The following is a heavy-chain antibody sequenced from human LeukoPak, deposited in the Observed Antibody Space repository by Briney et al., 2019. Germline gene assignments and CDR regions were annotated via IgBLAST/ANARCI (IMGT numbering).Heavy chain of an antibody. D-gene: IGHD3-22*01. Sequence: ASVKVSCKASGGTFSSYAISWVRQAPGQGLEWMGRIIPIFGTANYAQKFQGRVTITTDESTSTAYMGLSSLRSEDTAVYYCARYYYDSSGYWDWGQGTLVTVSS. CDR2: IIPIFGTA. J-gene: IGHJ4*02. V-gene: IGHV1-69*05. CDR3: ARYYYDSSGYWD. CDR1: GGTFSSYA.